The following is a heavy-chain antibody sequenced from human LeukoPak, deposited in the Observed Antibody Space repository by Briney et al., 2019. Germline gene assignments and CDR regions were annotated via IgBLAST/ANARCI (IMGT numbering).Heavy chain of an antibody. Sequence: PSETLSLTCTVSGGSISSYYWSWLRQPAGKGLEWIGRIYTSGSTNYNPSLKSRVTMSVDTSKNQFSLKLSSVTAADTAVYYCASMTAVAGLFDHWGQGTLVTVSS. CDR3: ASMTAVAGLFDH. V-gene: IGHV4-4*07. J-gene: IGHJ4*02. CDR1: GGSISSYY. D-gene: IGHD6-19*01. CDR2: IYTSGST.